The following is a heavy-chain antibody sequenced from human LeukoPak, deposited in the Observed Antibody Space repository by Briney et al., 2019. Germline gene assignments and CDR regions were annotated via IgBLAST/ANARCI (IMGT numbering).Heavy chain of an antibody. V-gene: IGHV1-2*02. J-gene: IGHJ4*02. Sequence: ASVKVSCKASGYTFTGYYMHWVRQAPGQGLEWMGWINPNSGGTNYAQKFQGRVTMTRDTSISTAYMELSRLRSDDTAVYYCARVQGRKQWLVRINCFDYWGQGTLVTVSS. D-gene: IGHD6-19*01. CDR2: INPNSGGT. CDR3: ARVQGRKQWLVRINCFDY. CDR1: GYTFTGYY.